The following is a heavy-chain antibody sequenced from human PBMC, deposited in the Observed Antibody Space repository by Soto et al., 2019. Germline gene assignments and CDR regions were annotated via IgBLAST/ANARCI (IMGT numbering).Heavy chain of an antibody. CDR3: ARGRIVVLPAARHNWFDP. Sequence: QVQLQQWGAGLLKPSETLSLTCAVYGGSFSGYYWSWIRQPPGKGLEWIGEINHSGSTNYNPSLTVRVTISVDTSKNQFSLRLSSVTAADTAVYYCARGRIVVLPAARHNWFDPWGQGTLVTVSS. V-gene: IGHV4-34*01. CDR1: GGSFSGYY. D-gene: IGHD2-2*01. J-gene: IGHJ5*02. CDR2: INHSGST.